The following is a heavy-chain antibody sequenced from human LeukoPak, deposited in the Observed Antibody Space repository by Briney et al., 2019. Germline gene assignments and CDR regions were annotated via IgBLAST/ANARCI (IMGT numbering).Heavy chain of an antibody. Sequence: GGSLRLSCAASGFTFSSYAMSWVRQAPGKGLEWVSAISGSGGSPYYADSVKGRFTISRDNSENTLYLQMNSLRAEDTAVYYCAKDTNGVCAYWGQGTLVTVSS. V-gene: IGHV3-23*01. J-gene: IGHJ4*02. D-gene: IGHD2-8*01. CDR1: GFTFSSYA. CDR3: AKDTNGVCAY. CDR2: ISGSGGSP.